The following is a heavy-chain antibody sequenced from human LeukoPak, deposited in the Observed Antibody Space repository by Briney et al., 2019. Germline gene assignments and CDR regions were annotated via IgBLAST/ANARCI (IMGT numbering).Heavy chain of an antibody. V-gene: IGHV4-39*01. CDR1: GGSIISTSFY. CDR3: ARLYYDSRGYYWFDR. CDR2: IYHSGST. D-gene: IGHD3-22*01. Sequence: KPSETLSLTCTVSGGSIISTSFYWGWIRQPPGKGLAWLESIYHSGSTYDNPSLKSRVTISVDRSKNQFSLKLSSVTAADTAVYYCARLYYDSRGYYWFDRWGQGTLVTVSS. J-gene: IGHJ5*02.